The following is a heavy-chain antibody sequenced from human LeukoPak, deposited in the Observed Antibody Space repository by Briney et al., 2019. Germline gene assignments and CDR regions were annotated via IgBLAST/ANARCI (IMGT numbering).Heavy chain of an antibody. J-gene: IGHJ3*02. Sequence: GGSLRLSCAASGFTFSSYSMNWVRQAPGKGLEWVSSISSSSSYIYYADSVKGQFTISRDNAKNSLYLQMNSLRAEDTAAYYCASPPNLLAGAKGAFDIWGQGTMVTVSS. CDR3: ASPPNLLAGAKGAFDI. CDR1: GFTFSSYS. D-gene: IGHD1-14*01. CDR2: ISSSSSYI. V-gene: IGHV3-21*01.